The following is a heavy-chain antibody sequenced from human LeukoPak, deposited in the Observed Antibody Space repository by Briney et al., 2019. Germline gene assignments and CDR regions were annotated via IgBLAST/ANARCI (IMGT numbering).Heavy chain of an antibody. Sequence: SETLSPTCAVYGGSFSGYYWSWIRQPPGKGLEWIGEINHSGSTNYNPSLKSRVTISVDTSKNQFSLKLSSVTAADTAVYYCARRYYGSGSYYRPPFDYWGQGTLVTVSS. CDR3: ARRYYGSGSYYRPPFDY. V-gene: IGHV4-34*01. D-gene: IGHD3-10*01. CDR1: GGSFSGYY. CDR2: INHSGST. J-gene: IGHJ4*02.